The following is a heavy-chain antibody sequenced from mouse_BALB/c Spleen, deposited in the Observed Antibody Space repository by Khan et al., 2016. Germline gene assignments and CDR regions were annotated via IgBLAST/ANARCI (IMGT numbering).Heavy chain of an antibody. V-gene: IGHV1-7*01. CDR3: SSDSSSSYAIDD. J-gene: IGHJ4*01. CDR2: INPSTGYT. D-gene: IGHD1-1*01. CDR1: GYTFTSYW. Sequence: QVQLQQSGAELAKPGASVKMSCKASGYTFTSYWMHWVKQRPGQGLEWIGYINPSTGYTEYNQKFKDKATLTADKSSSKAYMQLSSLTSEDSAVXYSSSDSSSSYAIDDWCQGTSVTVSS.